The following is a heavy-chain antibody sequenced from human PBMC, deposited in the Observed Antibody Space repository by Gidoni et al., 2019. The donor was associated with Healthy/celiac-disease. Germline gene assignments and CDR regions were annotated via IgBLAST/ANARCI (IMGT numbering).Heavy chain of an antibody. CDR3: ARDRGSDYDFWSGYPNYFDY. CDR2: IKQDGSEK. J-gene: IGHJ4*02. V-gene: IGHV3-7*04. D-gene: IGHD3-3*01. Sequence: EVQLVESGGGLVQPGGSLRLSCAASGFTLSSYWMSWVRQAPGKGLEWVANIKQDGSEKYYVDSVKGRFTISRDNAKNSLYLQMNSLRAEDTAVYYCARDRGSDYDFWSGYPNYFDYWGQGTLVTVSS. CDR1: GFTLSSYW.